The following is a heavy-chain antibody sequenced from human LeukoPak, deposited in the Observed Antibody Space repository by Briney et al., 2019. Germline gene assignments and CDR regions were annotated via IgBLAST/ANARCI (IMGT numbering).Heavy chain of an antibody. CDR3: AKVTAALFDY. CDR1: GFTFSSYE. CDR2: ISSSGSTI. D-gene: IGHD6-13*01. Sequence: PGGSLRLSCAASGFTFSSYEMNWVRQAPGKGLEWVSYISSSGSTIYYADSVKGRFTISRDNSKNTLYLQMNSLRAEDTAVYYCAKVTAALFDYWGQGPLVTVSS. V-gene: IGHV3-48*03. J-gene: IGHJ4*02.